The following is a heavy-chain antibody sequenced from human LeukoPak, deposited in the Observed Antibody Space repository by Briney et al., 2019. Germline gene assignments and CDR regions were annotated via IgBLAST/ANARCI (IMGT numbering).Heavy chain of an antibody. D-gene: IGHD4-11*01. J-gene: IGHJ4*02. V-gene: IGHV3-23*05. CDR3: ARSVPDYTRFDY. CDR1: GFTFSDYA. Sequence: GGSLRLSCVASGFTFSDYAMNWVRQAPGKGLEWVSTFKTKYNQVYYAESVRGRFTISTDNSKSTVYLQMNSLRAEDTALYYCARSVPDYTRFDYWGQGALVTVPS. CDR2: FKTKYNQV.